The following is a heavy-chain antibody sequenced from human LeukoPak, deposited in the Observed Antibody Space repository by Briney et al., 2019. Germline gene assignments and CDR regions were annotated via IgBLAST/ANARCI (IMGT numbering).Heavy chain of an antibody. CDR1: GFTFRNYA. D-gene: IGHD4-17*01. CDR3: AKFATTVTTRGNFDY. V-gene: IGHV3-23*01. CDR2: ITSNGATT. Sequence: GGSLRLSCAASGFTFRNYAMTWVRQTPGQGLKWVSAITSNGATTLYAESVQGRFTISRDNSRDTLHLEMNSLRTEDTAVYYCAKFATTVTTRGNFDYWGQEPWSPSPQ. J-gene: IGHJ4*01.